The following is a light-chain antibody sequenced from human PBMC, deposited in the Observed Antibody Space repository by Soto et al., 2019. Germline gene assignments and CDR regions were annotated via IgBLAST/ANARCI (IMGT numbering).Light chain of an antibody. J-gene: IGKJ1*01. CDR3: QQYNNWPRT. CDR1: HSVSSN. Sequence: EIVMTQSPATLSVSPGERATLSCRASHSVSSNLAWYQQKPGQAPRLLIFGASSRATGIPARFSGSGSGTDFTLTINSLQSEDIAVYYCQQYNNWPRTFGQGTKVEI. V-gene: IGKV3-15*01. CDR2: GAS.